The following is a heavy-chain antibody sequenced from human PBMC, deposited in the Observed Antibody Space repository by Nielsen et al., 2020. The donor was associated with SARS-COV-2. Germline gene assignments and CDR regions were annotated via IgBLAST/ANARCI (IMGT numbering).Heavy chain of an antibody. D-gene: IGHD6-6*01. Sequence: SETLSLTCTVSGGSISSYYSSWIRQPPGKGLEWIGYIYYSGSTNYNPSLKSRVTISVDTSKNQFSLKLSSVTAADTAVYYCARARSSSVAMDVWGQGTTVTVSS. CDR1: GGSISSYY. CDR3: ARARSSSVAMDV. CDR2: IYYSGST. J-gene: IGHJ6*02. V-gene: IGHV4-59*12.